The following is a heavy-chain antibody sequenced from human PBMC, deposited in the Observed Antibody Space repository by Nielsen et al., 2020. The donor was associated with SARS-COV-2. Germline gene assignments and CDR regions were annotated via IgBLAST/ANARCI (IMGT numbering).Heavy chain of an antibody. Sequence: ASVKVSCKASGYTFTSYAMHWVRQAPGQRLEWMGWINAGNGNTEYSQKFQGRVTITRDTSASTAYMELSSLRSEDTAVYYCARDLGGSGSYYVDYWGQGTLVTVSS. J-gene: IGHJ4*02. CDR1: GYTFTSYA. V-gene: IGHV1-3*01. CDR3: ARDLGGSGSYYVDY. CDR2: INAGNGNT. D-gene: IGHD1-26*01.